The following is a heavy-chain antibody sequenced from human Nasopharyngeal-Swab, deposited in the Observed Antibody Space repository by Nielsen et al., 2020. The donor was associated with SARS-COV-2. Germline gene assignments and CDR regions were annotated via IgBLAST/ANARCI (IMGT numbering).Heavy chain of an antibody. D-gene: IGHD5-12*01. CDR2: ISYDGSIK. CDR3: ARGGSSGESSFDY. CDR1: GFTFSSYA. V-gene: IGHV3-30-3*01. J-gene: IGHJ4*02. Sequence: SCEASGFTFSSYAMHWVRQAPGKGLEWVAVISYDGSIKKSADSVEGRFTISRDNSKNTLYLQMNSLRTDDTAVYYCARGGSSGESSFDYWGQGTLVTVSA.